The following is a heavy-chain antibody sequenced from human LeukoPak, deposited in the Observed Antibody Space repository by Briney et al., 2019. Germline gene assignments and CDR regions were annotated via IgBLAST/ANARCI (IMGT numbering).Heavy chain of an antibody. V-gene: IGHV3-23*01. J-gene: IGHJ4*02. D-gene: IGHD6-19*01. CDR3: AKTTAGYSSGRYPGWPIDY. CDR1: GFTFRSYA. CDR2: ISGSGGDT. Sequence: PGRSLRLSWAASGFTFRSYAIYWVRQAPGKGLEWVSGISGSGGDTYFADSVKGRFTISRDHSKNTVFLQLDSLRVEDTAVYYCAKTTAGYSSGRYPGWPIDYWGQGTLVTVSS.